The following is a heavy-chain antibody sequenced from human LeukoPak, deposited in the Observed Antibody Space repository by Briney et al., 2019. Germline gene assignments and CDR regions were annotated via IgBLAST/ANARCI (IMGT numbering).Heavy chain of an antibody. V-gene: IGHV4-59*01. CDR1: GGSISSYY. Sequence: SETLSLTCTVSGGSISSYYWSWIRQPPGKGPEWIGYIYYSGSTNYNPSLKSRVTISVDTSKNQFSLKLSSVTAADTAVYYCARAAAGFSPPNWFDPWGQGTLVTVSS. CDR3: ARAAAGFSPPNWFDP. CDR2: IYYSGST. J-gene: IGHJ5*02. D-gene: IGHD6-13*01.